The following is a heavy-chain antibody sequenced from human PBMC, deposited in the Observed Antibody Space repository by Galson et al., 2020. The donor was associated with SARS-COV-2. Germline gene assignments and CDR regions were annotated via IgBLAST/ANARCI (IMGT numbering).Heavy chain of an antibody. CDR1: GFTIYGNY. CDR2: LYAYSAATT. CDR3: ARGVGGMNV. Sequence: TGGSLRLSCAAAGFTIYGNYINWVRQAPGKGLEWVSILYAYSAATTYYADSVRGRFTISRHNSENTVYLQMNSLRVEDTAVYYCARGVGGMNVWGQGTTVTVSS. V-gene: IGHV3-53*04. D-gene: IGHD3-10*01. J-gene: IGHJ6*02.